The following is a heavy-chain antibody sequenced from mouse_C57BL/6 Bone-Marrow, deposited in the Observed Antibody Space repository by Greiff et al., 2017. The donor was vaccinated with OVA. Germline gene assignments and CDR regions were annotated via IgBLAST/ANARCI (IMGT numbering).Heavy chain of an antibody. CDR1: GYTFTDYY. CDR3: ARGRYSNPDY. Sequence: EVQLQQSGPELVKPGASVKISCKASGYTFTDYYMNWVKQSHGKSLEWIGDINPNNGGTSYNQKFKGKATLTVDKSSSTAYMELRSLTSEDSAVYYCARGRYSNPDYWGQGTTLTASS. D-gene: IGHD2-5*01. V-gene: IGHV1-26*01. J-gene: IGHJ2*01. CDR2: INPNNGGT.